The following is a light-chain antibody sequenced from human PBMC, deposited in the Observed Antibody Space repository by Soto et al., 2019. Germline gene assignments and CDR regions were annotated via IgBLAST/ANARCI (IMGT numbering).Light chain of an antibody. Sequence: EIVLTQSPATLSLSPGERATLSCRASQSVSTYLAWYQQKPGQAPRLLIYDASNRATGIPTRFSGRGSGTDFTLTISNLEPEDFAVYYCQQRSNWPPLTFGGGTKVEIK. J-gene: IGKJ4*01. V-gene: IGKV3-11*01. CDR2: DAS. CDR3: QQRSNWPPLT. CDR1: QSVSTY.